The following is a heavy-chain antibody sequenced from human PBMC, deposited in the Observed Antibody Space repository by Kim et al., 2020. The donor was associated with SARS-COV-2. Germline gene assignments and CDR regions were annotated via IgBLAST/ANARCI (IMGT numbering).Heavy chain of an antibody. V-gene: IGHV4-30-4*01. J-gene: IGHJ5*02. CDR3: AERYVSGRLPRYVGWFDP. CDR2: IYYSGST. D-gene: IGHD3-10*01. Sequence: SETLSLTCTVSGGSISTDGYYWSWIRQPPGKGLEYIGYIYYSGSTYYNPSLQSRLTISVDTSKNQFSLKLACVTAADTAVYYCAERYVSGRLPRYVGWFDPWGQGTLVTVSS. CDR1: GGSISTDGYY.